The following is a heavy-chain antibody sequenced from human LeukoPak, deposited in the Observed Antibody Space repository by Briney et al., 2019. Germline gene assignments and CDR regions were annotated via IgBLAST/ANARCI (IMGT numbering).Heavy chain of an antibody. CDR2: IYTSGST. CDR3: ARGSGSYPPLDY. CDR1: GGSISSFY. Sequence: SETLSLTCTVSGGSISSFYWSWIRQAAGKGLEWIGRIYTSGSTNYNPSLKSRITMSVDTPKNQFSLKLRSVAAADTAVYYCARGSGSYPPLDYWGQGTLVTVSS. J-gene: IGHJ4*02. D-gene: IGHD3-10*01. V-gene: IGHV4-4*07.